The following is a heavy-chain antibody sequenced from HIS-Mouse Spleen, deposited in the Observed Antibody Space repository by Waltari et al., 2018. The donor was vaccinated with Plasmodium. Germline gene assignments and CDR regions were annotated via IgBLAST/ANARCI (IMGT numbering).Heavy chain of an antibody. CDR1: GGSFIGYY. D-gene: IGHD3-10*01. J-gene: IGHJ2*01. V-gene: IGHV4-34*01. CDR2: INHSGST. Sequence: QVQLQQWGAGLLKPSETLSLTCAVYGGSFIGYYWSWIRQPPGQGLEWIGEINHSGSTNYNPSLKSRVTISVDTSKNQFSLKLSSVTAADTAVYYCARGLRGHYWYFDLWGRGTLVTVSS. CDR3: ARGLRGHYWYFDL.